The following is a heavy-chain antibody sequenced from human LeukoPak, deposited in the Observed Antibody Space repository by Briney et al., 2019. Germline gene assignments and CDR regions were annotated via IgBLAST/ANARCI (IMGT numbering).Heavy chain of an antibody. CDR3: ARTTEDCSSTSCYQYWFDP. J-gene: IGHJ5*02. CDR1: GGSISSYY. D-gene: IGHD2-2*01. CDR2: IHYSGST. Sequence: SETLSLTCTVSGGSISSYYWSWIRQPPGKGLEWIGYIHYSGSTSYNPSLKSRVTISVDTSKYQISLKVRSATAADTAVYYCARTTEDCSSTSCYQYWFDPWGQGTLVTVSS. V-gene: IGHV4-59*01.